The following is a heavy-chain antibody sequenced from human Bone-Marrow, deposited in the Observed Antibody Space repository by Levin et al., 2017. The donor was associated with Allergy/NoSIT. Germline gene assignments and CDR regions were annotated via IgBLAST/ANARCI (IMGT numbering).Heavy chain of an antibody. D-gene: IGHD4-23*01. CDR3: AKHRDGGNEC. J-gene: IGHJ4*02. CDR1: GASISSNDW. Sequence: SETLSLTCAVSGASISSNDWWTWVRQPPGKGLEWIGEIYRSGSTTNYNPSLKSRVSIPVDKSKNQFSLQPTSVSAADTAIYYCAKHRDGGNECWCQGILVAVSS. V-gene: IGHV4-4*02. CDR2: IYRSGSTT.